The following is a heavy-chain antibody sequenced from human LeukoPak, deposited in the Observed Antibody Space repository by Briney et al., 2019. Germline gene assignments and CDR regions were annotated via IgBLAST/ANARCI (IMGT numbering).Heavy chain of an antibody. CDR3: AKGTGSGSSNWFDP. Sequence: GGSLRLSCAASGFTFSSYAMSWVRQAPGKGLEWVSAITGSGGSTYYADSVKGRFTISRDNSKNTLYLQMNSLRAEDTAVYYCAKGTGSGSSNWFDPWGQGTLVTVSS. J-gene: IGHJ5*02. CDR2: ITGSGGST. CDR1: GFTFSSYA. D-gene: IGHD3-10*01. V-gene: IGHV3-23*01.